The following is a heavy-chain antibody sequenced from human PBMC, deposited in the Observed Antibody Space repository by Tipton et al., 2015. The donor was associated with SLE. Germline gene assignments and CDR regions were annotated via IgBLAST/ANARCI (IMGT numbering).Heavy chain of an antibody. Sequence: LRLSCTVSGGSVSSSSKYWAWIRQPPGKGLEWIGSIYYTGTTTYYNSFLKSRVTMSVDTSKNQFSLNLSSVTAADTAVYYCARGEAGAGTGVDFWGQGTLVTVSS. J-gene: IGHJ4*02. CDR3: ARGEAGAGTGVDF. D-gene: IGHD6-13*01. V-gene: IGHV4-39*07. CDR1: GGSVSSSSKY. CDR2: IYYTGTTT.